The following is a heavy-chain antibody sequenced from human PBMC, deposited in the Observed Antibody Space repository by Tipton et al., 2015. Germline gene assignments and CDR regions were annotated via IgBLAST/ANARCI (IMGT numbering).Heavy chain of an antibody. J-gene: IGHJ5*02. CDR1: GVSISSYY. V-gene: IGHV4-59*01. D-gene: IGHD3-10*01. CDR3: ARGPLSITMFRGIITTGFDP. CDR2: VFHTGAT. Sequence: TLSLTCTVSGVSISSYYWTWIRQPPGKGLQWVGNVFHTGATSYNSSLKSRLTFSIDTSKNQVSLRLSSVTATDTAVYYCARGPLSITMFRGIITTGFDPWGQGILVTVSS.